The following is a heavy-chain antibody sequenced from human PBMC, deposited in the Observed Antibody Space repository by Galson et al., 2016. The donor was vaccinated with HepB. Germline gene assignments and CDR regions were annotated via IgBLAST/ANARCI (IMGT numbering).Heavy chain of an antibody. J-gene: IGHJ4*02. Sequence: SLRLSCAASGFTFSGHGMHWVRQAPGKGLEWVAVISTDSRDKQYVDSVKGRFTVSRDNSKNTLFLQMSNLRVEDTAVYYCAKMDCGRDCPRDYWGQGTLVTVSS. CDR3: AKMDCGRDCPRDY. V-gene: IGHV3-30*18. CDR1: GFTFSGHG. CDR2: ISTDSRDK. D-gene: IGHD2-21*02.